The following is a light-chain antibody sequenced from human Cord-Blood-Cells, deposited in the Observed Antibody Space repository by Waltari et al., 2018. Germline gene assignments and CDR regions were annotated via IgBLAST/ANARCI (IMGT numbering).Light chain of an antibody. V-gene: IGLV2-14*03. Sequence: QSALTQPASVSGSPGQSITISCTGTSSDVGGYNYVSWYQQHPGKPPKLMIYDVSNRPSGVSNRFSGSKSGNTASLTISGLQAEDEADYYCSSYTSSSPWVFGGGTKLTVL. J-gene: IGLJ3*02. CDR1: SSDVGGYNY. CDR3: SSYTSSSPWV. CDR2: DVS.